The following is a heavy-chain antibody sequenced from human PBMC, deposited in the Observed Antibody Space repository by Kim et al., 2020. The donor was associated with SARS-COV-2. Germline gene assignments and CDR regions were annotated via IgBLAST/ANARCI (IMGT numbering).Heavy chain of an antibody. V-gene: IGHV4-4*02. Sequence: SETLSLTCAVSGFSITSNNWWSWVRQPPGEGLEWIGDIHHSGSTNYNPSVKSRVTISLDKSKNQFSLNLDSLTAADTAVYHCARKVGMISYFDFWGRGTL. J-gene: IGHJ2*01. CDR3: ARKVGMISYFDF. CDR2: IHHSGST. D-gene: IGHD1-26*01. CDR1: GFSITSNNW.